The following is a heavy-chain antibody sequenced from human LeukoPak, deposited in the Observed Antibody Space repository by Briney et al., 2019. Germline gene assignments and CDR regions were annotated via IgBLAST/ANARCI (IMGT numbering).Heavy chain of an antibody. CDR3: ARDRRSIAVAGTLGD. CDR2: ISYDGSNK. Sequence: GGSLRLSCAASGFTFSSYAMHWVRQAPGEGLEWVAVISYDGSNKYYADSVKGRFTISRDNSKNTLYLQMNSLRAEDTAVYYCARDRRSIAVAGTLGDWGQGTLVTVSS. CDR1: GFTFSSYA. V-gene: IGHV3-30-3*01. D-gene: IGHD6-19*01. J-gene: IGHJ4*02.